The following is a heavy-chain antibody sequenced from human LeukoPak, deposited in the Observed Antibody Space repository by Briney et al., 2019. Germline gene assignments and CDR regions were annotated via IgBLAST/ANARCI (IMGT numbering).Heavy chain of an antibody. Sequence: PSETLSLTCTVSGGSISSYYWSWIRQPAGKGLEWIGRIYTSGSTNYNPSLKSRVTMSVDTSKNQFSLKLSSVTAADTAVYYCARDYMGYCSSTSCSDYYYYYYMDVWGKGTTVTISS. V-gene: IGHV4-4*07. CDR3: ARDYMGYCSSTSCSDYYYYYYMDV. D-gene: IGHD2-2*01. J-gene: IGHJ6*03. CDR2: IYTSGST. CDR1: GGSISSYY.